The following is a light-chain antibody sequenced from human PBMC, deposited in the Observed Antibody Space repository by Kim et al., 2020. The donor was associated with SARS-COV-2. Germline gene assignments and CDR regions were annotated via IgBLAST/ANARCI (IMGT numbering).Light chain of an antibody. CDR1: RSATTN. CDR2: GAS. J-gene: IGKJ4*01. CDR3: QEYNNWPTLS. V-gene: IGKV3D-15*01. Sequence: PGEGATLSCRASRSATTNLAWYQQKPGQAPRLLIYGASIRASGIPARFSGSGSGTDFTLTISSLQSEDSAVYYCQEYNNWPTLSFGGGTKVDIK.